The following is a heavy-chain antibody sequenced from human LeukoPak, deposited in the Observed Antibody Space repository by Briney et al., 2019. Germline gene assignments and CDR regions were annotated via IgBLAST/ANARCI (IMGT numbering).Heavy chain of an antibody. D-gene: IGHD2-15*01. CDR2: ISWNGGST. CDR3: ARFSRGRWSYFDY. Sequence: PGGSLRLSCAPYGFTFDDYGMSWVRQVPGKGLEWVSGISWNGGSTGYADSVKGRFTISRDNAKNSLYLQMNSLRAEDTALYYCARFSRGRWSYFDYWGQGALVTVSS. J-gene: IGHJ4*02. V-gene: IGHV3-20*04. CDR1: GFTFDDYG.